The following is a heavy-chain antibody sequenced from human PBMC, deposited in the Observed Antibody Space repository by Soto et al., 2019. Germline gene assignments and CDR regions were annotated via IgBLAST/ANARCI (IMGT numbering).Heavy chain of an antibody. CDR1: GFTFSSYW. D-gene: IGHD5-12*01. CDR3: ATVRRGYSGYPDAFDI. Sequence: EVQLVESGGGLVQPGGSLRLSCAASGFTFSSYWMHWVRQAPGKGLVWVSRINSDGSSTSYADSVKGRCTISRDNAKNTLYLQMNSLRAEDTAVYYCATVRRGYSGYPDAFDIWGQGTMVTVSS. J-gene: IGHJ3*02. CDR2: INSDGSST. V-gene: IGHV3-74*01.